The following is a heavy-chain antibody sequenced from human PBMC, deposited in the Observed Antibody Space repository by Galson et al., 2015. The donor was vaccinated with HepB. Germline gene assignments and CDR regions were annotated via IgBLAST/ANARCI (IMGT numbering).Heavy chain of an antibody. J-gene: IGHJ4*02. D-gene: IGHD5-24*01. CDR1: GFTFSRYR. V-gene: IGHV3-74*01. CDR2: INNDGSST. Sequence: SLRLSCAASGFTFSRYRMHWVRRAPGKGLVWVSHINNDGSSTTYADSVKGRFTISRDNAKNTLYLQMNSLRVEDMAVYYCASLGSRDGYNGGGDYWGQGTLVTVSS. CDR3: ASLGSRDGYNGGGDY.